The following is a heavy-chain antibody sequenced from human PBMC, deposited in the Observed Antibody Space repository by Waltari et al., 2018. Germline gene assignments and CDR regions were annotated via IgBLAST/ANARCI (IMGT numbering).Heavy chain of an antibody. CDR1: GYTFTSYA. Sequence: QVQLVQSGAEVKKPGASVKVFCKASGYTFTSYAMHWVLQAPGQRLEWMGWINAGNGNTKYSQECQGRVTITRDTSASTAYMELSSMRSEDMAVYYCAREGASITGTIRFDYWGQGTLVTVSS. CDR2: INAGNGNT. J-gene: IGHJ4*02. CDR3: AREGASITGTIRFDY. V-gene: IGHV1-3*03. D-gene: IGHD1-7*01.